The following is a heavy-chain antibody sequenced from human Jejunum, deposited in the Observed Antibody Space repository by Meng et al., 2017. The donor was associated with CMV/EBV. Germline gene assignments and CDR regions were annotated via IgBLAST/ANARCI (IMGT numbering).Heavy chain of an antibody. CDR3: ARVYSRGFVYHMDV. CDR2: FNWNGGST. D-gene: IGHD3-22*01. V-gene: IGHV3-20*03. J-gene: IGHJ6*02. CDR1: GLKVDEYG. Sequence: GLKVDEYGFNWVRQVPGKGLEWVCGFNWNGGSTGYVDSVKGRFTISRDNAKNSLYLQMNSLRAEDTALYYCARVYSRGFVYHMDVWGQGTTGTVSS.